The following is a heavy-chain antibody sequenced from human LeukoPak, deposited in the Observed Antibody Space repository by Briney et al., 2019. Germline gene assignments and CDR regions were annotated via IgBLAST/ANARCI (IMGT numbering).Heavy chain of an antibody. D-gene: IGHD1-26*01. CDR1: GFTFSSYA. Sequence: PGGSLRLSCAASGFTFSSYAMSWVPQAPGKGLEWVSTISGSGGVTYYPDSVRGRFTISRDNSKNTLHLQMDSLRAEDTAIYYCAKWPEGATPKFHYWGQGTLVTVSS. CDR3: AKWPEGATPKFHY. CDR2: ISGSGGVT. J-gene: IGHJ4*02. V-gene: IGHV3-23*01.